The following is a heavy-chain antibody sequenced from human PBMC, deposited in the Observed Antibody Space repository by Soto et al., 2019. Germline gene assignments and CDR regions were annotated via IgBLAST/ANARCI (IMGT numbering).Heavy chain of an antibody. CDR1: GFTFSSYA. CDR3: ANGGNSYGYSFDY. J-gene: IGHJ4*02. Sequence: VSLRLSCPASGFTFSSYAMSCVRQAPGKGLERVSAISGIGVSTYCADPVKGRFTISRDNSRNTLYLQMNSLRAVDTAVYYCANGGNSYGYSFDYWGQGILVTVSS. D-gene: IGHD5-18*01. CDR2: ISGIGVST. V-gene: IGHV3-23*01.